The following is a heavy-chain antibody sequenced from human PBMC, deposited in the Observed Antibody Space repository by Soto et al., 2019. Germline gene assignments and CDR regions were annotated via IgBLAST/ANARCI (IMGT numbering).Heavy chain of an antibody. CDR3: AIERDGKTDHSNYYYYGMDV. V-gene: IGHV1-2*04. J-gene: IGHJ6*02. CDR2: INPNSGGT. CDR1: GYTFTGYY. Sequence: GASVKVSCKASGYTFTGYYMHWVRQAPGQGLEWMGWINPNSGGTNYAQKFQGWVTMTRDTSISTAYMELSRLRSDDTAVYYCAIERDGKTDHSNYYYYGMDVWGQGTTVTVSS. D-gene: IGHD4-4*01.